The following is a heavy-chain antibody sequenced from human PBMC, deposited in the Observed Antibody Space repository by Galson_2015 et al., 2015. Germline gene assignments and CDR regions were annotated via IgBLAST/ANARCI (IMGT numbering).Heavy chain of an antibody. J-gene: IGHJ3*02. V-gene: IGHV4-39*01. CDR3: ARRVASSGWYQTTRSVAFDI. CDR1: GGSISSSSYY. D-gene: IGHD6-19*01. CDR2: IYYSGST. Sequence: SETLSLTCTVSGGSISSSSYYWGWIRQPPGKGLEWIGSIYYSGSTYYNPSLKSRVTISVDTSKNQFSLKLSSVTAADTAVYYCARRVASSGWYQTTRSVAFDIWGQGTMVTVSS.